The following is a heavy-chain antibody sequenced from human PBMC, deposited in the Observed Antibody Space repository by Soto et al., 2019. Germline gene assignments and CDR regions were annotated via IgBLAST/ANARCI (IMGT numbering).Heavy chain of an antibody. V-gene: IGHV4-4*02. Sequence: SETLSLTCAVSGGSISSSNWWSWVRQPPGKGLEWIGEIYHSGSTNYNPSLKSRVTISVDKSKNQFSLKLSSVTAADTVVYYCASLMGYGDYYYYYGVDVWGQGTTVTVSS. J-gene: IGHJ6*02. CDR1: GGSISSSNW. CDR3: ASLMGYGDYYYYYGVDV. CDR2: IYHSGST. D-gene: IGHD4-17*01.